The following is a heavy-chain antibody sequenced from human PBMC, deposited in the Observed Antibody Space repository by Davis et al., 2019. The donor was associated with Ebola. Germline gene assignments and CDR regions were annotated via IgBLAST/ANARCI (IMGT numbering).Heavy chain of an antibody. D-gene: IGHD3-22*01. Sequence: GESLKISCAASGFTFSSYGMHWVRQAAGRGLEWVAFIQYDGSTKYHVDSVKGRFTISRDNSRNTLYLQMNSLRAEDTAVYHCAKDYYDSSGRYFDYWGQGTLVTVSS. CDR1: GFTFSSYG. CDR3: AKDYYDSSGRYFDY. V-gene: IGHV3-30*02. CDR2: IQYDGSTK. J-gene: IGHJ4*02.